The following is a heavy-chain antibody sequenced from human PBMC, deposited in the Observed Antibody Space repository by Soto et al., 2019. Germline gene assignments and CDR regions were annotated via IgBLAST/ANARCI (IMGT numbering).Heavy chain of an antibody. CDR1: GGTFSTSA. Sequence: QVQLVLSGAEVKKPGSSVKVSCKASGGTFSTSAISWVRQAPGQGLEWVGGIMPVFPTPDYAQNFQGRVTITADESTTTAYLELSSLRADDTAVYYFAKDKYRLQLGGNYYYISDVSGQGTAITVSS. D-gene: IGHD1-1*01. V-gene: IGHV1-69*12. CDR3: AKDKYRLQLGGNYYYISDV. CDR2: IMPVFPTP. J-gene: IGHJ6*02.